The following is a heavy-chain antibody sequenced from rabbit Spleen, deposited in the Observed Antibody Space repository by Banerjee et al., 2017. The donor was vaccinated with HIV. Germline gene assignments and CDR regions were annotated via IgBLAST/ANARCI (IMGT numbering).Heavy chain of an antibody. D-gene: IGHD1-1*01. CDR2: IYIASGST. CDR3: ARDTSSSFSSYGMDL. V-gene: IGHV1S40*01. Sequence: QSLEESGGDLVKPGASLTLTCTASGFSFSYSDYMCWVRQAPGKGLEWIGCIYIASGSTYYASWAKGRFTISKTSSTTVTLQMTSLTAADTATYFCARDTSSSFSSYGMDLWGQGTLVTVS. CDR1: GFSFSYSDY. J-gene: IGHJ6*01.